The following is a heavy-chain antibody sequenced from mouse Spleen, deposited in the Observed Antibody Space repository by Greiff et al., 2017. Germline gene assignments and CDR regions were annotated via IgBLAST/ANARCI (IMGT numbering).Heavy chain of an antibody. V-gene: IGHV1-22*01. CDR2: INPNNGGT. CDR1: GYTFTDYN. J-gene: IGHJ1*01. CDR3: IGTTVVPDFDV. Sequence: EVQLQQSGPELVKPGASVKMSCKASGYTFTDYNMHWVKQSHGKSLEWIGYINPNNGGTSYNQKFKGKATLTVNKSSSTAYMELRSLTSEDSAVYYCIGTTVVPDFDVWGAGTTVTVSS. D-gene: IGHD1-1*01.